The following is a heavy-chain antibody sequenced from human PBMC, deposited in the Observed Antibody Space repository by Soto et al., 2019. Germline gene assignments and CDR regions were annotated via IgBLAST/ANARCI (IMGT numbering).Heavy chain of an antibody. Sequence: GESLKISCKASGYSFTNYWIGWVRQMPGKGLEWVGIIYPGDSDTRYSPSFQGQVTISVDKSINTAYLQWSSLKASDTAMYYCASWSSGYGALDAFDIWGQGTMVTVSS. CDR1: GYSFTNYW. CDR2: IYPGDSDT. CDR3: ASWSSGYGALDAFDI. J-gene: IGHJ3*02. D-gene: IGHD3-22*01. V-gene: IGHV5-51*01.